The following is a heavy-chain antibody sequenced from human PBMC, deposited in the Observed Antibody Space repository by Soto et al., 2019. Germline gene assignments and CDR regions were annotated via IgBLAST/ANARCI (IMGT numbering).Heavy chain of an antibody. V-gene: IGHV1-2*04. D-gene: IGHD6-13*01. CDR1: GYTFTGYY. CDR2: NNPNSGGT. CDR3: ARDGYSSSTIDYYYYGMDV. Sequence: GASVKVSCKASGYTFTGYYMHWVRQAPGQGLEWMGWNNPNSGGTNYAQKFQGWVTMTRDTSISTAYMELSRLRSDDTAVYYCARDGYSSSTIDYYYYGMDVWGQGTTVTVSS. J-gene: IGHJ6*02.